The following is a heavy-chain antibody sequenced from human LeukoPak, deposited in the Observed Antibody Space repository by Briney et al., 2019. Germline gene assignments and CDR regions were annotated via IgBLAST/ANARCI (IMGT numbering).Heavy chain of an antibody. CDR2: IIPIFGTA. J-gene: IGHJ5*02. D-gene: IGHD3-16*02. Sequence: ASVKVSCKASGGTFSSYAISWVRQAPGQGLEWMGGIIPIFGTANYAQKFQGRVTITADKSTSTAYMELSSLRSEDTAVYYCARAYFGVWGSYRYHNWFDPWGQGTLVTVSS. CDR1: GGTFSSYA. CDR3: ARAYFGVWGSYRYHNWFDP. V-gene: IGHV1-69*06.